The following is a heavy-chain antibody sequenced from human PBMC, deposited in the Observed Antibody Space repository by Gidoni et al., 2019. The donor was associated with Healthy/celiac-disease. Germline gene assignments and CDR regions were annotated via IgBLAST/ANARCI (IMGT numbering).Heavy chain of an antibody. V-gene: IGHV3-30*18. CDR3: AKDYYTFWYFDL. J-gene: IGHJ2*01. D-gene: IGHD3-22*01. CDR1: GFTFSSYG. Sequence: QVQLVESGGGVVQPGRSLRLSCAASGFTFSSYGMHWVRQAPGKGLEWVAVISYDGSNKYYADSVKGRFTISRDNSKNTLYLQMNSLRAEDTAVYYCAKDYYTFWYFDLWGRGTLVTVSS. CDR2: ISYDGSNK.